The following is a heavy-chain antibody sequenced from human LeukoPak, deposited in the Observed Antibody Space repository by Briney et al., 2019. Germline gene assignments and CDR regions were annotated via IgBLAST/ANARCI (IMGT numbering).Heavy chain of an antibody. D-gene: IGHD4-17*01. J-gene: IGHJ4*02. V-gene: IGHV3-30*16. CDR1: GSEFTFTSYA. CDR3: ARFNFYGEDSQRKGFDY. CDR2: ISYDGSKI. Sequence: GGSLRLSCAASGSEFTFTSYAMHWVRQAPGKGLEWVSYISYDGSKINYAASVQGRFTVSRDNSKTTLYLQMNSLRVEDTALYFCARFNFYGEDSQRKGFDYWGPGTLVTVSS.